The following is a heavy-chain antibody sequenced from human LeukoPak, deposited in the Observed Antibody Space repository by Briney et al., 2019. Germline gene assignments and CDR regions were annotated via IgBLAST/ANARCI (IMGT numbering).Heavy chain of an antibody. J-gene: IGHJ4*02. D-gene: IGHD5-18*01. CDR2: IIPIFGTA. V-gene: IGHV1-69*13. CDR3: ARRDGYGGRDYFDY. CDR1: EYTFTGYY. Sequence: APVKVSCKASEYTFTGYYMHWVRQAPGQGLEWTGGIIPIFGTANYAQKFQGRVTITADESTSTAYMELSSLRSEDTAVYYCARRDGYGGRDYFDYWGQGTLVTVSS.